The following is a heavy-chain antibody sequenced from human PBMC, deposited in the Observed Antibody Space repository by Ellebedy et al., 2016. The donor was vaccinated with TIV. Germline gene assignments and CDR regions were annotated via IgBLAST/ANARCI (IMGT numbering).Heavy chain of an antibody. CDR1: GLTFSSYS. J-gene: IGHJ4*02. V-gene: IGHV3-21*01. CDR2: ISSSSVNI. Sequence: GGYLRLSCAASGLTFSSYSMNRVRQAPGKGLEWVSSISSSSVNIHYADSVKGRFTISRDNAKNSLYLQMNSLRAEDTAVYYCARALSSPITGTYYFDYWGQGTLVTVSS. CDR3: ARALSSPITGTYYFDY. D-gene: IGHD3-3*01.